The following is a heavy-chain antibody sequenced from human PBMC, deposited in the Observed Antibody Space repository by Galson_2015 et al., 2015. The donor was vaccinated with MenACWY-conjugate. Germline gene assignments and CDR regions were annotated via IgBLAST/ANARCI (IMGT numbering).Heavy chain of an antibody. CDR2: ISHDGSNK. D-gene: IGHD2-2*01. CDR3: AKDWGYCSSSICYPQIDY. V-gene: IGHV3-30*18. CDR1: GFTFSNYA. Sequence: SLRLSCAASGFTFSNYAMHWVRQAPGKGLEWVAVISHDGSNKYYGDSVKGRFTISRDSSKNTVYLQINSLRGDDTSVYYCAKDWGYCSSSICYPQIDYWGQGTLVTVSS. J-gene: IGHJ4*02.